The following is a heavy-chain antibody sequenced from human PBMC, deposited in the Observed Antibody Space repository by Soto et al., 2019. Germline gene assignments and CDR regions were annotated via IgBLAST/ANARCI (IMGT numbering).Heavy chain of an antibody. D-gene: IGHD6-19*01. Sequence: ASVKLSCKASGDTFTSYGISWVRQAPRQGLEWMGWISAYNGNTNCAQKLQGRVTMTTDTSTSTAYMELRSLRSDDTAVYYCARGSSGWYQIDAFDIWGQGTMVTVSS. V-gene: IGHV1-18*01. J-gene: IGHJ3*02. CDR3: ARGSSGWYQIDAFDI. CDR2: ISAYNGNT. CDR1: GDTFTSYG.